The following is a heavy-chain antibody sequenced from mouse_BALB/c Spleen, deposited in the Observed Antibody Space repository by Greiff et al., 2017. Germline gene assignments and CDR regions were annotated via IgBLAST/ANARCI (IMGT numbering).Heavy chain of an antibody. Sequence: DVMLVESGGGLVQPGGSLKLSCAASGFTFSSYGMSWVRQTPDKRLELVATINSNGGSTYYPDSVKGRFTISRDNAKNTLYLQMSSLKSEDTAMYYCAREGYGRGFDYWGQGTTLTVSS. V-gene: IGHV5-6-3*01. D-gene: IGHD1-1*01. CDR3: AREGYGRGFDY. CDR2: INSNGGST. CDR1: GFTFSSYG. J-gene: IGHJ2*01.